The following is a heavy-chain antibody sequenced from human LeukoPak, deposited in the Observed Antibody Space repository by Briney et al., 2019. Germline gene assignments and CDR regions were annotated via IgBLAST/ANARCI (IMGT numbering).Heavy chain of an antibody. Sequence: GGSLRLSCAASEFTVSSNYMSWVRQAPGKGLEWVSVIYSGGSTYYADSVKGRFTISRDNSKNTLYLQMNSLRAEDTAVYYCAGDLSSSGYFDYWGQGTLVSVSS. CDR1: EFTVSSNY. CDR3: AGDLSSSGYFDY. V-gene: IGHV3-66*01. CDR2: IYSGGST. J-gene: IGHJ4*02. D-gene: IGHD6-13*01.